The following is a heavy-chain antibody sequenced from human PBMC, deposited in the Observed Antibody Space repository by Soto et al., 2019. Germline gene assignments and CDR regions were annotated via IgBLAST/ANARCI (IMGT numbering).Heavy chain of an antibody. CDR2: IYYSGST. CDR1: GGSISSDGYY. V-gene: IGHV4-31*03. CDR3: ARVVTRRGVPPTLRGAPTYYYYAVDV. J-gene: IGHJ6*02. Sequence: PSETLSLTCTVAGGSISSDGYYWSWIRQHPGKGLEWIGYIYYSGSTYYNPSLKSRVTMSVDTSQNQFSLGLSSETAADTAVYYCARVVTRRGVPPTLRGAPTYYYYAVDVWGQGTPVTVSS. D-gene: IGHD3-10*01.